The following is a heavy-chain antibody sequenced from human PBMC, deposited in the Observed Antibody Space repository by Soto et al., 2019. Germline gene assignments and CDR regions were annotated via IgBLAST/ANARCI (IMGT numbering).Heavy chain of an antibody. CDR2: MNPNSGNT. D-gene: IGHD6-19*01. CDR3: ARGLKQWLPNWFDP. J-gene: IGHJ5*02. Sequence: GASVKVSCKASGYTFTSYDINWVRQATGQGLEWMGWMNPNSGNTGYAQKFQGRVTMTRNTSISTAYMELSSLRSEDTALYYCARGLKQWLPNWFDPWGQGTLVTVSS. CDR1: GYTFTSYD. V-gene: IGHV1-8*01.